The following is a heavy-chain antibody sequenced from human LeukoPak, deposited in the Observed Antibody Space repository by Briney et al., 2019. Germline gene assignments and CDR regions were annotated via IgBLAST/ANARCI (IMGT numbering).Heavy chain of an antibody. CDR1: GFTFSSYG. V-gene: IGHV3-30*18. J-gene: IGHJ6*02. D-gene: IGHD6-13*01. Sequence: PGGSLRLSCAASGFTFSSYGTHWVRQAPGKGLEWVAVISYDGSNKYYADSVKGRFTISRDNSKNTLYLQMNSLRAEDTAVYYCAKEGPALGYSSSWYGGYYGMDVWGQGTTVTVSS. CDR2: ISYDGSNK. CDR3: AKEGPALGYSSSWYGGYYGMDV.